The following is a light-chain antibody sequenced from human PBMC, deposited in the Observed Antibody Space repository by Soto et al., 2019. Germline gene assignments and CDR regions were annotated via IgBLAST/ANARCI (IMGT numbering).Light chain of an antibody. CDR1: SSDVGGYNY. CDR3: SSYSSSSTLDYV. Sequence: QSVLTQPASVSGSPGQSIALSCTGTSSDVGGYNYVSWYQQHPGNAPKLMIYEVSNRPSGVSNRSSGSKSGNTASLTISGLQAEDEADYYCSSYSSSSTLDYVFGTGTKVTVL. CDR2: EVS. V-gene: IGLV2-14*01. J-gene: IGLJ1*01.